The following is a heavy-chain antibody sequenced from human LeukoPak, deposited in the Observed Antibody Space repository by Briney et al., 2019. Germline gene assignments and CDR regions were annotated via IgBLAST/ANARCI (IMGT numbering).Heavy chain of an antibody. J-gene: IGHJ5*02. D-gene: IGHD4-11*01. CDR1: GYSISSGYY. CDR3: ARHIKTERRLHVWFDP. Sequence: SETLSLTCAVSGYSISSGYYWGWIRQPPGKGVEWIGSIYHSGSTYYNPSLKSRVTISVDTSKNQFSLKPSSVTAADTAVYYCARHIKTERRLHVWFDPWGQGTLVTVFS. CDR2: IYHSGST. V-gene: IGHV4-38-2*01.